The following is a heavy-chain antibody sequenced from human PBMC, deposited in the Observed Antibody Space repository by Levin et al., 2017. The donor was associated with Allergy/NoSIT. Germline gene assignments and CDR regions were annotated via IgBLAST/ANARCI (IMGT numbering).Heavy chain of an antibody. J-gene: IGHJ4*02. CDR1: GYSFTSYW. Sequence: GESLKISCKGSGYSFTSYWIGWVRQMPGKGLEWMGIIYPGDSDTRYSPSFQGQVTISADKSISTAYLQWSSLKASDTAMYYCARLRSNVDIVATIGEIDYWGQGTLVTVSS. D-gene: IGHD5-12*01. V-gene: IGHV5-51*01. CDR2: IYPGDSDT. CDR3: ARLRSNVDIVATIGEIDY.